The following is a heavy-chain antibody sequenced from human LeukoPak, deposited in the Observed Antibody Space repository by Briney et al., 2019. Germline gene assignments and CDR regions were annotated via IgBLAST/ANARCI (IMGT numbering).Heavy chain of an antibody. Sequence: PGGSLRLSRPASGFTFSSYGMHWVRQAPGKGLEGVAAISGSGGSTYYADSVKARFTIPSDNSKHTLYLKMNSLRAEDTAVYYCAKVGRIAAARTVFSVAFDIWGQGTMVTVSS. CDR2: ISGSGGST. D-gene: IGHD6-13*01. J-gene: IGHJ3*02. CDR3: AKVGRIAAARTVFSVAFDI. CDR1: GFTFSSYG. V-gene: IGHV3-23*01.